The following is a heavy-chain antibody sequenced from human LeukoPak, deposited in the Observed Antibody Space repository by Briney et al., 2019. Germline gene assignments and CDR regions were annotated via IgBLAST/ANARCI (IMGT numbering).Heavy chain of an antibody. CDR1: GYTLTELS. D-gene: IGHD6-19*01. CDR3: ATDRQGGSGWYYFDY. V-gene: IGHV1-24*01. Sequence: ASVKVSCKVSGYTLTELSMHWVRQAPGKGLEWMGGFGPEDGETIYAQKFQGRVTMTEDTSTDTAYVELSSLRSEDTAVYYCATDRQGGSGWYYFDYWGQGTLVTVSS. CDR2: FGPEDGET. J-gene: IGHJ4*02.